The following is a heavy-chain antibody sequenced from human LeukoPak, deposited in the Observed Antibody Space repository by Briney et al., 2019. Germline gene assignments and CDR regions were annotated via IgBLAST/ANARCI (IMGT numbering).Heavy chain of an antibody. CDR2: IIPIFGTA. Sequence: ASVKVSCKASGGTFSSYAISWVRQAPGQELEWMGGIIPIFGTANYAQKFQGRVTITADESTSTAYMELSSLRSEDTAVYYCARDRATTVTKSFAFDIWGQGTMVTVSS. CDR1: GGTFSSYA. V-gene: IGHV1-69*01. J-gene: IGHJ3*02. D-gene: IGHD4-17*01. CDR3: ARDRATTVTKSFAFDI.